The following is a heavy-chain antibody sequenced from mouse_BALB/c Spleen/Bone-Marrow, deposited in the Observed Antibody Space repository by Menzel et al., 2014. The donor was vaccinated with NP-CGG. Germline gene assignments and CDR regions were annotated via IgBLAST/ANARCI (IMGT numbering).Heavy chain of an antibody. D-gene: IGHD2-3*01. V-gene: IGHV14-3*02. J-gene: IGHJ3*01. CDR2: IDPANGNT. Sequence: PEQGLEWIGRIDPANGNTKYDPKFQGKATITADTSSNTAYLQLSSLTSEDTAVYYCARADGYYAWFAYWGQGTLVTVSA. CDR3: ARADGYYAWFAY.